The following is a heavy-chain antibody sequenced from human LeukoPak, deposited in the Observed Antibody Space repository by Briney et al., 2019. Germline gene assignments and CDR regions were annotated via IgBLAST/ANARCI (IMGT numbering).Heavy chain of an antibody. CDR1: GGSLSDYY. CDR3: ARERSGPFNY. D-gene: IGHD3-3*01. Sequence: SETLSLTCAVAGGSLSDYYWSWIRQPPGKGLEWIGEINYSGSTNYNPSLKSRVTLSVDTSKNQFSLKLSSVTAADTAVYFCARERSGPFNYWGQGTLVTVSS. V-gene: IGHV4-34*01. CDR2: INYSGST. J-gene: IGHJ4*02.